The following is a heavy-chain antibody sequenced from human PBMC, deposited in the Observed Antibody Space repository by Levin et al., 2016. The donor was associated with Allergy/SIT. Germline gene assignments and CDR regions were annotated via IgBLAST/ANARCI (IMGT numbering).Heavy chain of an antibody. CDR1: GGSISSYY. J-gene: IGHJ4*02. CDR3: AREPRESYYFDY. V-gene: IGHV4-59*01. Sequence: SETLSLTCTVSGGSISSYYWSWIRQTPGKRLEWIGYMYYTGSTSYNPSLKGRVTMTRDTSTTTVYMEMTSLTTDDTAVYFCAREPRESYYFDYWGQGTPVTVSS. D-gene: IGHD3/OR15-3a*01. CDR2: MYYTGST.